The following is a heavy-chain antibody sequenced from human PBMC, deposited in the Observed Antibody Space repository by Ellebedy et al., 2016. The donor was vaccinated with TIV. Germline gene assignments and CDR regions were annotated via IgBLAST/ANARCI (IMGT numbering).Heavy chain of an antibody. V-gene: IGHV1-18*01. CDR3: ARGFRYGSGRWPLDY. Sequence: AASVKVSCKASGYTLMSYGICWVRQAPGQGLEWMGWVSPYDGNTTYAQQFQGRVTMTIDTFTGTGYMDLRNLRSDDTAVYYCARGFRYGSGRWPLDYWGQGTLVTVSS. D-gene: IGHD4-23*01. CDR2: VSPYDGNT. CDR1: GYTLMSYG. J-gene: IGHJ4*02.